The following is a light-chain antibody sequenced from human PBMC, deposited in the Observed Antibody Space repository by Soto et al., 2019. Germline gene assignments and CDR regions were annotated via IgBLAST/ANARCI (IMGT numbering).Light chain of an antibody. CDR1: SSDVGGYNY. Sequence: QSALTQPASVSGSPGQSITISCTGTSSDVGGYNYVSWYQHHPGKAPKIMIYDVSNRPSGVSVRFSGSKSANTASLTISGLQAEDEADYYCSSYAGSSTPVVFGTGTKVTVL. V-gene: IGLV2-14*03. J-gene: IGLJ1*01. CDR2: DVS. CDR3: SSYAGSSTPVV.